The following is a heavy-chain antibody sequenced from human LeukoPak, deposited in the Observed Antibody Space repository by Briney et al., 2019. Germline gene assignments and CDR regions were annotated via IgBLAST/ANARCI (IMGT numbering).Heavy chain of an antibody. CDR2: IYHSGKA. V-gene: IGHV4-30-2*01. J-gene: IGHJ3*01. Sequence: KPSQTLSLTCAVSGGSISSGGYSWSWIRQPPGKGLEWIGYIYHSGKAYYNPSLESRVTISVDRSKNHFSLNLNSVTAADTSVYYCARGGRAFDVWGQGTLISVSP. CDR1: GGSISSGGYS. CDR3: ARGGRAFDV.